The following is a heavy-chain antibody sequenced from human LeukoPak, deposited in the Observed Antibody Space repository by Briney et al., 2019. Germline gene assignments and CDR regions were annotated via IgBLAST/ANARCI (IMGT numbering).Heavy chain of an antibody. V-gene: IGHV4-59*01. D-gene: IGHD1-1*01. J-gene: IGHJ2*01. CDR1: GGSISNYY. Sequence: SETLSLTCTVSGGSISNYYWSWIRQSPGKGLEWIGYFYYSGSTNYNPSLKNRVTISADTSKNQFSLKLNSVTAADTAVYYYASGRTAYFWYFDLWGRGTLVTVSS. CDR3: ASGRTAYFWYFDL. CDR2: FYYSGST.